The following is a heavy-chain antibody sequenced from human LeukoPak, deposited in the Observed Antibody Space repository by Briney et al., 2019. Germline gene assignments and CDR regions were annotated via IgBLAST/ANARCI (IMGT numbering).Heavy chain of an antibody. CDR1: GFTFSNAW. Sequence: GSLRLSCAASGFTFSNAWMSWVRQAPGKGLERVGRIKSKTDGGTTDYAAPVKGRFTISRDDSKNTLYLQMNSLKTEDTAVYYCTTDRYYDSSGYYYPFDYWGQGTLVTVSS. CDR3: TTDRYYDSSGYYYPFDY. V-gene: IGHV3-15*01. J-gene: IGHJ4*02. CDR2: IKSKTDGGTT. D-gene: IGHD3-22*01.